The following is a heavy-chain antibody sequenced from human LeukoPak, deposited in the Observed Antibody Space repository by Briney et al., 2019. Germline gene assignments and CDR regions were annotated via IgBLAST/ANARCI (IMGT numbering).Heavy chain of an antibody. CDR2: IYYSGST. Sequence: PSETLSLTCTVSGGSISSSNYYWGWIRQPPGKGLECIGSIYYSGSTYYNPSLKSRVSISVDTSKNQFSLKLSSVTAADTAVYYCASPPWIQLWNHYWGQGTLVTVSS. CDR1: GGSISSSNYY. V-gene: IGHV4-39*01. CDR3: ASPPWIQLWNHY. J-gene: IGHJ4*02. D-gene: IGHD5-18*01.